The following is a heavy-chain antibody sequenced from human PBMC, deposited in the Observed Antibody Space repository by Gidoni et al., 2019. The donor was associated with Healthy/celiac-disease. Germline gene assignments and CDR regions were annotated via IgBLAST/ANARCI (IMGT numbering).Heavy chain of an antibody. V-gene: IGHV1-2*02. Sequence: QVQLVQSGAEVKKPGASVKVSCKASGYTFTGYYMHWVRQAPGQGLEWMGWINPNSGGTNYAQKFQGRVTMTRDTSISTAYMELSRLRSDDTAVYYCARDQIPYGTGDAFDIWGQGTMVTVSS. CDR2: INPNSGGT. CDR3: ARDQIPYGTGDAFDI. J-gene: IGHJ3*02. CDR1: GYTFTGYY. D-gene: IGHD4-17*01.